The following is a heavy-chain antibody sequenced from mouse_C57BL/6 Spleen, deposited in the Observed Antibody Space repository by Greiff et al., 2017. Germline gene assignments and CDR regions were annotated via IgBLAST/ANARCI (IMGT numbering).Heavy chain of an antibody. CDR2: IRNKANGYTT. D-gene: IGHD1-1*01. CDR1: GFTFTDYY. J-gene: IGHJ3*01. V-gene: IGHV7-3*01. Sequence: EVMLVESGGGLVQPGGSLSLSCAASGFTFTDYYMSWVRQPPGKALEWLGFIRNKANGYTTEYSASVKGRFTISRENSQSIIYLQMNDLRAENSEKYDGARCAWDYYGGVAYWGKGTLVNVSA. CDR3: ARCAWDYYGGVAY.